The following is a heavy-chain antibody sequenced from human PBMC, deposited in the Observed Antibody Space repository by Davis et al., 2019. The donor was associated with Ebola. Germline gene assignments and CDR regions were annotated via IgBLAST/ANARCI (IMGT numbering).Heavy chain of an antibody. J-gene: IGHJ4*02. Sequence: SLKISCAASGFTFDDYAIHWVRQAPGKGLEWVSGISWNSDTIGYADSVKGRFTISRDNAKNSLYLQMNSLRAEDTALYYCAKDKSSSETYYFDYWGQGTLVTVSS. CDR3: AKDKSSSETYYFDY. CDR2: ISWNSDTI. D-gene: IGHD6-6*01. V-gene: IGHV3-9*01. CDR1: GFTFDDYA.